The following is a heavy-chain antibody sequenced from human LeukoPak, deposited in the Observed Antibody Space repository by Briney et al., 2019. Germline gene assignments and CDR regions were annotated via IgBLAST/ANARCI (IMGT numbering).Heavy chain of an antibody. CDR2: ISGDGAKT. Sequence: PGGALRLSCAASGFTFSSYAMAWVRQAPGKGLEWVSFISGDGAKTSYADSVKGRFTISRDNSKNTLYLQVNSLRADDTAIYYCVKGDCGGDCLLVDFWGQGTLVTVSS. J-gene: IGHJ4*02. CDR1: GFTFSSYA. V-gene: IGHV3-23*01. CDR3: VKGDCGGDCLLVDF. D-gene: IGHD2-21*02.